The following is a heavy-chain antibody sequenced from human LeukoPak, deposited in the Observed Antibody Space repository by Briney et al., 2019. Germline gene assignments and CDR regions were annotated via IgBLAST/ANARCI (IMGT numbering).Heavy chain of an antibody. V-gene: IGHV3-48*01. CDR1: GFTFSSYS. CDR2: ISSSSSTI. CDR3: ARGGPGYYLDY. J-gene: IGHJ4*02. Sequence: GGSLRLSCAASGFTFSSYSMNWVRQAPGEGLEWVSYISSSSSTIYYADSVKGRFTISRENAKNSLYLQMNILKAGDTAVYYCARGGPGYYLDYWGQGTLVTVSP.